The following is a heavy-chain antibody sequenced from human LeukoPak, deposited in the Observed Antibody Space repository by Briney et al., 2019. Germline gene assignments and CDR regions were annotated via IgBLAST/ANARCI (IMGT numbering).Heavy chain of an antibody. CDR3: TKLAKYFYGSETYYFFEH. D-gene: IGHD3-10*01. CDR2: IKQDGTEK. CDR1: GFSFTTYW. J-gene: IGHJ4*02. V-gene: IGHV3-7*01. Sequence: GKSLRLSCAASGFSFTTYWMSWVRQAPGKGLEWVANIKQDGTEKYYVDSVKGRFTISRDNAKNSLYLQMNSLSVEDTAVYYCTKLAKYFYGSETYYFFEHWGQGTPVTASS.